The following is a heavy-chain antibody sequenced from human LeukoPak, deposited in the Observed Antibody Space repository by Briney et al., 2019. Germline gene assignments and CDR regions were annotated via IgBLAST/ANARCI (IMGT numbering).Heavy chain of an antibody. D-gene: IGHD3-10*01. CDR3: AKAVREWTGEFPHQLYYFDY. J-gene: IGHJ4*02. CDR2: ISGSGGST. Sequence: HTGGSLRLSCAASEFTFSTYSMHWVRQAPGKGLEWVSGISGSGGSTYYADSVKGRFTISRDNSKNTLYLQMNSLRAEDTAVYYCAKAVREWTGEFPHQLYYFDYWGQGTLVTVSS. CDR1: EFTFSTYS. V-gene: IGHV3-23*01.